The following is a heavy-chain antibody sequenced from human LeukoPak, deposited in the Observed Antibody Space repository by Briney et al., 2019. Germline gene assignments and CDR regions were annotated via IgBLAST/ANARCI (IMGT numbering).Heavy chain of an antibody. CDR3: AKLLRGVVVPAAIGFDP. Sequence: PGGSLRLSCAASGFTFSSYAMSWVRQAPGKGLEWVSAISGSGGSTYYADSVKGRFTISRGNSKNTLYLQMNSLRAEDTAVYYCAKLLRGVVVPAAIGFDPWGQGTLVTVSS. CDR1: GFTFSSYA. V-gene: IGHV3-23*01. CDR2: ISGSGGST. J-gene: IGHJ5*02. D-gene: IGHD2-2*01.